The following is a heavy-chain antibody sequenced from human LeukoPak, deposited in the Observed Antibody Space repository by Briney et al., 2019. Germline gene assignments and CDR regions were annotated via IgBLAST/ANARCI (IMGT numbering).Heavy chain of an antibody. J-gene: IGHJ4*02. CDR3: ARDGYYDILTGYYTGEGLFDY. V-gene: IGHV3-74*01. CDR1: GFTFSNGW. CDR2: INSDGSST. D-gene: IGHD3-9*01. Sequence: PGGSLRLSCAASGFTFSNGWMSWVRQAPGKGLEWVGRINSDGSSTSYADSVKGRFTISRDNAKNTLYLQMNSLRAEDTAVYYCARDGYYDILTGYYTGEGLFDYWGQGTLVTVSS.